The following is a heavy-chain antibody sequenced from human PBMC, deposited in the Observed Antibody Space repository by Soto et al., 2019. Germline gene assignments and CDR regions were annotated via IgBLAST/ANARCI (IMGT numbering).Heavy chain of an antibody. CDR1: GGTFSSYT. Sequence: SVKVSCKASGGTFSSYTISWVRQAPGQGLEWMGRIIPILGIANYAQKFQGRVTITADKSTSTAYMELSSLRSEDTAVYYCAREYYYGSGSYYNPWFDYWGQGTLVTVSS. J-gene: IGHJ4*02. D-gene: IGHD3-10*01. CDR2: IIPILGIA. CDR3: AREYYYGSGSYYNPWFDY. V-gene: IGHV1-69*02.